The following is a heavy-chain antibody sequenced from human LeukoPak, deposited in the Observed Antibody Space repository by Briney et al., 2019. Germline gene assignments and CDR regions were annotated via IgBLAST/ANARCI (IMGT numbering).Heavy chain of an antibody. CDR3: ARAGGLRWLQFNFDY. J-gene: IGHJ4*02. CDR1: GSSFTDYY. Sequence: ASVKVSCKASGSSFTDYYIHWVRLAPGQGLEWMGWINPKSGGTHYAPTFQGWVTMTRDTSISTAYMELSSLRSEDTAVYYCARAGGLRWLQFNFDYWGQGTLVTVSS. V-gene: IGHV1-2*04. D-gene: IGHD5-24*01. CDR2: INPKSGGT.